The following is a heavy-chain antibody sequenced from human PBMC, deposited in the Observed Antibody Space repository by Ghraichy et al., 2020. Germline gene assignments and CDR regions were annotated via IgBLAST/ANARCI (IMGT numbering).Heavy chain of an antibody. J-gene: IGHJ6*03. Sequence: GGSLRLSCTPSGFTFGDYPMSWVRQAPGKGLEWVGFIRSKAYGGTTEYAASVKGRFTISRDDSKSIAYLQMNSLKTEDTAVYYCTRGDSYSSSWSYYYYYYYMDVWGKGTTVTVSS. CDR2: IRSKAYGGTT. V-gene: IGHV3-49*04. CDR3: TRGDSYSSSWSYYYYYYYMDV. CDR1: GFTFGDYP. D-gene: IGHD6-13*01.